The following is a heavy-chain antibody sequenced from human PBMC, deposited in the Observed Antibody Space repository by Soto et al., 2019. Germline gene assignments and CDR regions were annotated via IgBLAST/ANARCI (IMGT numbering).Heavy chain of an antibody. D-gene: IGHD3-9*01. CDR1: GFTFSSYA. CDR2: ISGSGGST. CDR3: AKVELPLWYDILTGYYTADY. V-gene: IGHV3-23*01. J-gene: IGHJ4*02. Sequence: EVQLLESGGGLVQPGGSLRLSCAASGFTFSSYAMSWVRQAPGKGLEWVSAISGSGGSTYYADSVKGRFTISRDNSKNTLYLQMNSLRAEDTAVYYCAKVELPLWYDILTGYYTADYWGQGTLVTVSS.